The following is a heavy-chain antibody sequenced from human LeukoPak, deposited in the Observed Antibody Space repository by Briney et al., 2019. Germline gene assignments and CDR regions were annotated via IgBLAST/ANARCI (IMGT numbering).Heavy chain of an antibody. V-gene: IGHV3-7*01. CDR3: ARQRGSGCLDY. D-gene: IGHD6-19*01. CDR2: IKQDGSET. CDR1: RFTLSNYW. Sequence: GGSLRLSCAASRFTLSNYWMSWARQAPGKGLEWVANIKQDGSETYYVDSVKGRFTISRDNAKNSLSLQMNSLRAEDTAVYYCARQRGSGCLDYWGQGTLVTASS. J-gene: IGHJ4*02.